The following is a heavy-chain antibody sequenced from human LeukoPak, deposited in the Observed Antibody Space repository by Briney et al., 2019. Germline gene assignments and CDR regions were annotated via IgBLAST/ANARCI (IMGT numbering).Heavy chain of an antibody. D-gene: IGHD6-13*01. J-gene: IGHJ4*02. CDR1: GFTFSSYS. Sequence: GSLRLSCAASGFTFSSYSMNWVRQAPGKGLEWVSSISSSSSYIYYADSVKGRFTISRDNAKNSLYLQMNSLRAEDTAVYYCATGTAAAGPIPDYWGQGTLVTVSS. V-gene: IGHV3-21*01. CDR3: ATGTAAAGPIPDY. CDR2: ISSSSSYI.